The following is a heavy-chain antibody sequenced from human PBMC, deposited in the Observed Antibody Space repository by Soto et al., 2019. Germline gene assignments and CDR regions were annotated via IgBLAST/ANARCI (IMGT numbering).Heavy chain of an antibody. Sequence: GGSLRLSCAASGFTFSSYGMHWVRQAPGKGLEWVALIWFDGSSEYYADPVKGRFTISRDNSKNTLYLQMDSLRAEDTAVYYCARKDSGNDPPFDQWGQGTLVTVSS. D-gene: IGHD5-12*01. CDR2: IWFDGSSE. CDR3: ARKDSGNDPPFDQ. V-gene: IGHV3-33*01. CDR1: GFTFSSYG. J-gene: IGHJ4*02.